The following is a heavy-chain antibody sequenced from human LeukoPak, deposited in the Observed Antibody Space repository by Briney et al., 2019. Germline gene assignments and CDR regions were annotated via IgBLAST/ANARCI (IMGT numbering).Heavy chain of an antibody. Sequence: GGSLRLSCAASGFTFSSYSMNWVRQAPGKGLEWVSYISSTSSTIYYADSVKGRFTVSRDNAKNSLYLQMNSLRVEDTAMYYCAGGYFYDSSGLPYYYYMDVWGKGTTVTVSS. CDR3: AGGYFYDSSGLPYYYYMDV. V-gene: IGHV3-48*01. D-gene: IGHD3-22*01. J-gene: IGHJ6*03. CDR1: GFTFSSYS. CDR2: ISSTSSTI.